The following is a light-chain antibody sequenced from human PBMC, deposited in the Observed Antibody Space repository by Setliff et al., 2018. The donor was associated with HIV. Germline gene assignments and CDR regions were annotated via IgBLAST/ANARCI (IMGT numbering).Light chain of an antibody. V-gene: IGLV3-21*04. CDR2: YDT. J-gene: IGLJ2*01. CDR3: QVWDSTGDHVL. Sequence: SYELTQPPSVSVAPGETASITCGGNNIGSKNVHWYQQRPGQAPVLVIYYDTDRPSGIPERFSGSNSGNTATLTISRVEAGDEADYYCQVWDSTGDHVLFGGGTK. CDR1: NIGSKN.